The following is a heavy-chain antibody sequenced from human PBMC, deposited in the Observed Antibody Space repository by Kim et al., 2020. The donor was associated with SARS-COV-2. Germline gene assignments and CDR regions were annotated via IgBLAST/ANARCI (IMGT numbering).Heavy chain of an antibody. V-gene: IGHV4-34*01. D-gene: IGHD1-1*01. J-gene: IGHJ4*02. CDR2: INHVGST. Sequence: SETLSLTCAVYGGSFSSYYWTWIRQPPGKGLEWIGEINHVGSTTYNPSLKSRATISTDTSRNLLSLKLSSLTAADTAVFYCARGWNEVAYDYWGQGTLV. CDR1: GGSFSSYY. CDR3: ARGWNEVAYDY.